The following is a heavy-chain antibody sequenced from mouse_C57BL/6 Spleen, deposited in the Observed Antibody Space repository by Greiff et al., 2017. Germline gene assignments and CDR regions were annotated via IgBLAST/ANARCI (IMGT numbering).Heavy chain of an antibody. CDR1: GYAFSSSW. Sequence: VQRVESGPELVKPGASVKISCKASGYAFSSSWMNWVKQRPGKGLEWIGRIYPGDGDTNYNGKFKGKATLTADKSSSTAYMQLSSLTSEDSAVYFCARDGGYYGNYTWFAYWGQGTLVTVSA. CDR2: IYPGDGDT. CDR3: ARDGGYYGNYTWFAY. J-gene: IGHJ3*01. V-gene: IGHV1-82*01. D-gene: IGHD2-1*01.